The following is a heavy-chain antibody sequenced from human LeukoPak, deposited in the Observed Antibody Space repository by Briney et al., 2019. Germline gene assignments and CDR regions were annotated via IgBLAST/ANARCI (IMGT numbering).Heavy chain of an antibody. D-gene: IGHD2-2*01. CDR2: ICSGCYT. J-gene: IGHJ4*02. CDR3: TKRGCSRTIGYSNC. Sequence: GVSQSLFCAPSGFPFNDYAMSCLRQAPGEGLECLSSICSGCYTYYAEFVKGRFTISRDNSKNTLSLQINHLGAEAKAGYYCTKRGCSRTIGYSNCWGQGTLVTVAS. V-gene: IGHV3-23*01. CDR1: GFPFNDYA.